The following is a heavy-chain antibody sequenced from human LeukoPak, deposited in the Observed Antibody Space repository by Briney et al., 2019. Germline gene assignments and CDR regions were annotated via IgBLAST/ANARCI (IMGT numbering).Heavy chain of an antibody. V-gene: IGHV4-59*01. J-gene: IGHJ4*02. CDR2: IYYSGST. CDR3: ARDRHPEGSGNTLFDY. Sequence: PSETLSFTCTVSGGSISSYYWSWIRQPPGKGLEWIGYIYYSGSTNYNPSLKSRVTISVDTSKNQFSLKLSSVTAADTAVYYCARDRHPEGSGNTLFDYWGQGTLVTVSS. D-gene: IGHD3-10*01. CDR1: GGSISSYY.